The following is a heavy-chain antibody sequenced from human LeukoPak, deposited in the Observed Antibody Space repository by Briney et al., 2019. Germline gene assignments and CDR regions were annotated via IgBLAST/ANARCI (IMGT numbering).Heavy chain of an antibody. CDR3: ARVTILSGYCSSTSCQKSWFDP. D-gene: IGHD2-2*03. CDR2: INPNSGGT. Sequence: ASVKVSCKASGYTFTGYYMHWVRQAPGQGLEWMGWINPNSGGTNYAQKFQGRVTMTRDTSISTAYMELSRLRSDDTAVYYCARVTILSGYCSSTSCQKSWFDPWGQGTLVTVSS. V-gene: IGHV1-2*02. J-gene: IGHJ5*02. CDR1: GYTFTGYY.